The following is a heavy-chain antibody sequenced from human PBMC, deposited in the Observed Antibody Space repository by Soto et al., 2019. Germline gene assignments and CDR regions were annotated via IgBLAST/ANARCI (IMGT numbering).Heavy chain of an antibody. J-gene: IGHJ4*02. Sequence: QVQLQESGPGLVKPSGTLSLTCGVSGASISNNNWWSWVRQPPGKGLEWIGEIYHRGATNYNPSLKXXVXIXXDQSKNQCSLKLNSVTAADTAVYYCAKRGGYYFDYWGQGTLVTVSS. D-gene: IGHD3-16*01. CDR1: GASISNNNW. CDR2: IYHRGAT. CDR3: AKRGGYYFDY. V-gene: IGHV4-4*02.